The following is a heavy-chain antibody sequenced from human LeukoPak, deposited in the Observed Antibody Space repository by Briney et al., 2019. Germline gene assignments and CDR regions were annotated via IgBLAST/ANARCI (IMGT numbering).Heavy chain of an antibody. J-gene: IGHJ6*02. CDR2: IYHSGST. D-gene: IGHD5-12*01. V-gene: IGHV4-38-2*02. CDR1: GYSISSGYY. Sequence: PSETLSLTCTVSGYSISSGYYWGWIRQPPGKGLEWIGSIYHSGSTYYNPSLKSRVTISVDTSKNQFSLKLSSVTAADTAVYYCARGYSGYADYYYGMDVWGQGTTVTVSS. CDR3: ARGYSGYADYYYGMDV.